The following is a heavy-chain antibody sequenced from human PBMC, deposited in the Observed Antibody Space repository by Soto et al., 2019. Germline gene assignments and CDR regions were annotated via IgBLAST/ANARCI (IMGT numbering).Heavy chain of an antibody. CDR3: ARDWVRIAAARLRHYYYGMDV. Sequence: QVQLVQSGAEVKKPGSSVKVSCKASGGTFSSYAISWVRQAPGQGLEWMGGIIPIFGTANYAQKFQGRVTITADESTXXAXMXXSSLRSEDTAVYYCARDWVRIAAARLRHYYYGMDVWGQGTTVTVSS. CDR2: IIPIFGTA. D-gene: IGHD6-13*01. J-gene: IGHJ6*02. CDR1: GGTFSSYA. V-gene: IGHV1-69*12.